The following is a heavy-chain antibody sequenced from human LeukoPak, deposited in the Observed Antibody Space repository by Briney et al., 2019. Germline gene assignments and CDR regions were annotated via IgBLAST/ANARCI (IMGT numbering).Heavy chain of an antibody. V-gene: IGHV3-23*01. J-gene: IGHJ3*02. CDR3: AKAARNYYDSSGYPYDAFDI. D-gene: IGHD3-22*01. Sequence: GGSLRLSCAASGFTFSSYWMSWVRQAPGKGLEWVSAISGSGGSTYYADSVKGRFTISRDNSKNTLYLQMDSLRAEDTAVYYCAKAARNYYDSSGYPYDAFDIWGQGTMVTVSS. CDR1: GFTFSSYW. CDR2: ISGSGGST.